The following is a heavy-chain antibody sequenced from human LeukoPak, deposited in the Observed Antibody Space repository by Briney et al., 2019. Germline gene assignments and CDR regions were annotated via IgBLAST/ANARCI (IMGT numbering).Heavy chain of an antibody. CDR1: GFTFSSYA. CDR2: ISYDGSNK. V-gene: IGHV3-30-3*01. CDR3: ARTRGYSYISAFDI. D-gene: IGHD5-18*01. J-gene: IGHJ3*02. Sequence: PGRSLRLSCAASGFTFSSYAMHWVRQAPGKGLEWVAVISYDGSNKNYADSVKGRFTISRDNSKNTLYLQMNSLRAEDTAVYYCARTRGYSYISAFDIWGQGTMVTVSS.